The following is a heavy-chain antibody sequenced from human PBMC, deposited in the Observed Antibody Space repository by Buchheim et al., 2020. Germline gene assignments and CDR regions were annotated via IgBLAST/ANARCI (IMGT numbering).Heavy chain of an antibody. J-gene: IGHJ3*02. Sequence: EVQLVQSGAEVKKPGESLKISCKGSGYSFATYWIGWVRQMPGRGLEWMGMIYPGDSYTNYSPSFQGHVTISADKTISTAYPQWSNLKASDTAIYYCARQHSGSSSDAFDIWGQGT. V-gene: IGHV5-51*01. CDR2: IYPGDSYT. CDR3: ARQHSGSSSDAFDI. D-gene: IGHD1-26*01. CDR1: GYSFATYW.